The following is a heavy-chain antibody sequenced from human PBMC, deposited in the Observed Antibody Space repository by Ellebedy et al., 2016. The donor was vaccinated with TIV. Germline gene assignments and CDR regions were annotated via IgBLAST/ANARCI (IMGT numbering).Heavy chain of an antibody. CDR2: IIPLFGTS. D-gene: IGHD3-16*02. J-gene: IGHJ4*02. CDR1: GGTFSDYA. Sequence: SVKVSXXSSGGTFSDYAITWMRQAPGQGLEWMGGIIPLFGTSNYAQKFQDRVTITADESTTTAYMEMSSLRSDDTAVYYCARARSLIVTTPLDYWGQGTLVTVSS. V-gene: IGHV1-69*13. CDR3: ARARSLIVTTPLDY.